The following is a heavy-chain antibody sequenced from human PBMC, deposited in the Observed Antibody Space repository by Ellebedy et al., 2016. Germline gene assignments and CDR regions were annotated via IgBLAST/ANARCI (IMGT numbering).Heavy chain of an antibody. CDR3: AAAYCGGDCYGTYYYYYGMDV. Sequence: ASVKVSCXASGYTFTNYGITWVRQAPGQRLEWLGWISGYSGNTHYAQKLQGRVTMTTDTSTSTAYMELRSLGSDDTAVYYCAAAYCGGDCYGTYYYYYGMDVWGHGTTVTVSS. CDR1: GYTFTNYG. J-gene: IGHJ6*02. V-gene: IGHV1-18*01. CDR2: ISGYSGNT. D-gene: IGHD2-21*02.